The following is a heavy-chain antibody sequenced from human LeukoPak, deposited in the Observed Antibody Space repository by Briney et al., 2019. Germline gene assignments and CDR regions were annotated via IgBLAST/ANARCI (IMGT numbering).Heavy chain of an antibody. CDR2: ISYDGSNK. Sequence: GGSLRLSCAASGFTFSSYAMHWVRQAPGKGLEWVAVISYDGSNKYYADSVKGRFTISRDNSKNTLYLQMNSLRAEDTAVYYCARDRAVAGNAGADYWGQGTLVTVSS. CDR1: GFTFSSYA. V-gene: IGHV3-30-3*01. CDR3: ARDRAVAGNAGADY. D-gene: IGHD6-19*01. J-gene: IGHJ4*02.